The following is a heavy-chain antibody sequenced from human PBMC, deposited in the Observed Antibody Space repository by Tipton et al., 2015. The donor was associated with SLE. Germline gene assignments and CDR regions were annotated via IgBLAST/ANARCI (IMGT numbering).Heavy chain of an antibody. CDR2: IYYSGST. Sequence: TLSLTCTVSGGSISSSSYYWGWIRQPPGKGLEWIGSIYYSGSTYYNPSLKSRVTISVDTSKNQFSLKLSSVTAADTAVYYCARGAPKGAFDIWGQGTMVTVSS. CDR3: ARGAPKGAFDI. J-gene: IGHJ3*02. V-gene: IGHV4-39*07. CDR1: GGSISSSSYY.